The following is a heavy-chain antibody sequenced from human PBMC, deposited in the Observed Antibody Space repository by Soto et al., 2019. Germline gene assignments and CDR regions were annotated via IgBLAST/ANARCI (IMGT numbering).Heavy chain of an antibody. D-gene: IGHD3-9*01. Sequence: EVRLLESGGGLVQPGGSLRLSCAASGFSFSTYVMSWVRQAPGKGLEWVSGIMVRGGSTYYADSVKGRFTISRDNSKNTLYLQMNSLRAEDTAVYYCAKDPLVLRYFEWVPGYFEYWGQGTLVTVSS. CDR3: AKDPLVLRYFEWVPGYFEY. CDR1: GFSFSTYV. V-gene: IGHV3-23*01. CDR2: IMVRGGST. J-gene: IGHJ4*02.